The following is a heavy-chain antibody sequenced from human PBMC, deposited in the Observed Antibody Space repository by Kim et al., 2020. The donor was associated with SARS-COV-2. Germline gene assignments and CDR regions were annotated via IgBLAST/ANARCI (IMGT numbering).Heavy chain of an antibody. Sequence: SETLSLTCTVSGGSISSSSYYWGWIRQPPGKGLEWIGSIYYSGSTYYNPSLKSRVTISVDTSKNQFSLKLSSVTAADTAVYYCARHVAKAVAGYYFDYWGQGTLVTVSS. CDR1: GGSISSSSYY. J-gene: IGHJ4*02. CDR2: IYYSGST. D-gene: IGHD6-19*01. V-gene: IGHV4-39*01. CDR3: ARHVAKAVAGYYFDY.